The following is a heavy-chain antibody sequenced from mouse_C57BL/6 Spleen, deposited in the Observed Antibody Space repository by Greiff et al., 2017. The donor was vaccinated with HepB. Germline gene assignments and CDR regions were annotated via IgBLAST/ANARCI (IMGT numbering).Heavy chain of an antibody. CDR1: GYTFTSYG. CDR3: AREGGITTVGEFAY. Sequence: QVQLKQSGAELARPGASVKLSCKASGYTFTSYGISWVKQRTGQGLEWIGEIYPRSGNTYYNEKFKGKATLTADKSSSTAYMELRSLTSEDSAVYFCAREGGITTVGEFAYWGQGTLVTVSA. CDR2: IYPRSGNT. V-gene: IGHV1-81*01. D-gene: IGHD1-1*01. J-gene: IGHJ3*01.